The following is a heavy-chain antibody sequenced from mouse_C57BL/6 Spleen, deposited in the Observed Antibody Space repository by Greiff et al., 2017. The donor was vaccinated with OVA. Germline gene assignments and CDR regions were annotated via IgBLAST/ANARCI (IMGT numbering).Heavy chain of an antibody. CDR1: GYTFTDYD. CDR3: ARSGGPYAMDY. D-gene: IGHD3-2*02. CDR2: IDPETGGT. J-gene: IGHJ4*01. V-gene: IGHV1-15*01. Sequence: VQLQESGAELVRPGASVTLSCKASGYTFTDYDMHWVKQTPVHGLEWIGAIDPETGGTAYNQKFKGKAILTADKSSSTAYMELRSLTSEDSAVYYCARSGGPYAMDYWGQGTSVTVSS.